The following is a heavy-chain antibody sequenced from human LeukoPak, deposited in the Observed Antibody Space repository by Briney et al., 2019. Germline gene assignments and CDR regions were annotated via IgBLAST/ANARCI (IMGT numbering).Heavy chain of an antibody. D-gene: IGHD6-19*01. CDR1: RFTFSSYK. J-gene: IGHJ4*02. CDR2: ISSSSSYI. V-gene: IGHV3-21*01. Sequence: GGSLRLSCAASRFTFSSYKVNWVRQAPGKGLEWVSSISSSSSYIYYADSVKGRFTISRDDARNSLYLQMNSLRAEDTAVYYCARESGSGEFDYWGQGTLVTVSS. CDR3: ARESGSGEFDY.